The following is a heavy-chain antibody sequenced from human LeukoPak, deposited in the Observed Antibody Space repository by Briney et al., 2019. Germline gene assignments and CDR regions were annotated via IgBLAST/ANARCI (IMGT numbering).Heavy chain of an antibody. CDR3: ARGPYYYDSSGYYLSFDY. Sequence: ASVKVSCKASGGTFSSYAISWVRQAPGHGLEWMGRIIPILGTAHYAQKFQGRVTITADESTSTAYMELSSLRSEDTAVYYCARGPYYYDSSGYYLSFDYWGQGTLVTVSS. V-gene: IGHV1-69*11. CDR1: GGTFSSYA. D-gene: IGHD3-22*01. CDR2: IIPILGTA. J-gene: IGHJ4*02.